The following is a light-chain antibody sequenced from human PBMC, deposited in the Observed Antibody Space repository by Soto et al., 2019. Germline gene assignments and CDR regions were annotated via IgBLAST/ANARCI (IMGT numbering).Light chain of an antibody. CDR2: KAS. J-gene: IGKJ2*01. CDR1: QSIISW. Sequence: DIQMTQSPSTLSASVGGRVTITCRASQSIISWLAWYQQKPGKAPNLLIYKASSLESGVPSRFSGSGSGTDFTLTISGLQPDDFATYYCQQYHRFPNTFGQGTKLEIK. CDR3: QQYHRFPNT. V-gene: IGKV1-5*03.